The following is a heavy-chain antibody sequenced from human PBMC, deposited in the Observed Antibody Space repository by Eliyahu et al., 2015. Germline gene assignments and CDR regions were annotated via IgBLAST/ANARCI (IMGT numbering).Heavy chain of an antibody. Sequence: VQPGRSLRLSCAASGFSFPSHGMHWVRQAPGRGLEWVAVIWNDGNTKYYADSVKGRFTISRDNSESTLXLQMNSLRAEDTAIYYCARDFIGDSSGLPDYWGQGTLVTVSS. CDR2: IWNDGNTK. J-gene: IGHJ4*02. D-gene: IGHD3-22*01. CDR1: GFSFPSHG. V-gene: IGHV3-33*01. CDR3: ARDFIGDSSGLPDY.